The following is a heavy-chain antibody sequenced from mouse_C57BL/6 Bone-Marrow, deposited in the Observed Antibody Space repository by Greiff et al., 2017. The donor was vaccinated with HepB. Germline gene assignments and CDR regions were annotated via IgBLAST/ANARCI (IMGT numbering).Heavy chain of an antibody. J-gene: IGHJ3*01. D-gene: IGHD2-5*01. Sequence: VKLMESGAELVKPGASVKLSCKASGYTFTEYTIHWVKQRSGQGLEWIGWFYPGSGSIKYNEKFKDKATLTADKSSSTVYMELSRLTSEDSAVYFCARHEDTYYSNWGFAYWGQGTLVTVSA. CDR3: ARHEDTYYSNWGFAY. CDR1: GYTFTEYT. CDR2: FYPGSGSI. V-gene: IGHV1-62-2*01.